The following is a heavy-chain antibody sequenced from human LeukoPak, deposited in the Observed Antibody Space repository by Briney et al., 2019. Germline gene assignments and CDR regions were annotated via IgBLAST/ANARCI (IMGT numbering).Heavy chain of an antibody. J-gene: IGHJ4*02. V-gene: IGHV3-23*01. D-gene: IGHD2-2*02. CDR1: GFTFSSYA. CDR2: ISGSGGST. Sequence: RGSLRLSCAASGFTFSSYAMSWVRQAPGKGLEWVSAISGSGGSTYYADSVKGRFTISRDNSKNTLYLQMNSLRAEDTAVYYCAKDLGYQPLLYRLDYWGQGTLVTVSS. CDR3: AKDLGYQPLLYRLDY.